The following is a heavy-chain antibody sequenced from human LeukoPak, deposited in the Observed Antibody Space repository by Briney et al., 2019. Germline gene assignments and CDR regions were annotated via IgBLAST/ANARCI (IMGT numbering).Heavy chain of an antibody. J-gene: IGHJ4*02. CDR1: GFTFSSYS. D-gene: IGHD4/OR15-4a*01. CDR3: ARDHDYGGKYPPVY. Sequence: GGSLRLSCAASGFTFSSYSMNWVRQAPGKGLEWVSSIRSSSSYIYYADSVKGRFTISRDNAKNSLYLQMNSLRAEDTAVYYCARDHDYGGKYPPVYWGQGTLVTVSS. CDR2: IRSSSSYI. V-gene: IGHV3-21*01.